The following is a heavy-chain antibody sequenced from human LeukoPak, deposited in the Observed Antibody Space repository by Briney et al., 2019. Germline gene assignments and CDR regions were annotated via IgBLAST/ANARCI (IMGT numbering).Heavy chain of an antibody. V-gene: IGHV3-23*01. Sequence: PGGSLRLSCAASGFTFSSYAMTWVRQAPGKGLEWISAVSYDITRTFYADSVKGRFAISRDNSKNTLYLQMNSLRAEDTAVYYCATADSSGYSPFEYWGQGTLVTVSS. D-gene: IGHD3-22*01. J-gene: IGHJ4*02. CDR2: VSYDITRT. CDR3: ATADSSGYSPFEY. CDR1: GFTFSSYA.